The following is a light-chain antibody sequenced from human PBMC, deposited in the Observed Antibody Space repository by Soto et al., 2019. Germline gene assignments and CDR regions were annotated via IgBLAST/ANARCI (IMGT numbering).Light chain of an antibody. CDR3: SSYTSSSTRV. Sequence: QAVVTQPASVSGSPGQSITISCTGTSSDVGGYNYVSWYQQHPGKAPKLMIYDVSNWPSGVSNRFSGSKSGNTASLTISGLQAEDEADYYCSSYTSSSTRVFGTGTKLTVL. J-gene: IGLJ1*01. V-gene: IGLV2-14*01. CDR2: DVS. CDR1: SSDVGGYNY.